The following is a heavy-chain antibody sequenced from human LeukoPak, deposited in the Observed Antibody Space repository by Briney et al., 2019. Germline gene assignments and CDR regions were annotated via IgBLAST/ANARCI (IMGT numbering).Heavy chain of an antibody. CDR2: IYTSGST. V-gene: IGHV4-61*09. D-gene: IGHD6-19*01. CDR3: ARRGRYSSGWYRGNWFDP. J-gene: IGHJ5*02. Sequence: SQTLSLTCTVSGGSISSGSYYWSWLRQPAGKGLEWIGHIYTSGSTNYNPSLKSRVTISVDTSKNQFSLKLSSVTAADTAVYYCARRGRYSSGWYRGNWFDPWGQGTLVTVSS. CDR1: GGSISSGSYY.